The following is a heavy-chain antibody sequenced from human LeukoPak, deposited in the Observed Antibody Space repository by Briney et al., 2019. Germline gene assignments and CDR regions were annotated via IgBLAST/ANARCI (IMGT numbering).Heavy chain of an antibody. J-gene: IGHJ4*02. Sequence: ASVKVSCKASGYTFTSYDINWVRQATGQGLEWMGWMNPNSGNTGYAQKFQGRVTITRNTSISTAYMELSSLRSGDTAVYYCARGRALYGSGSDYWGQGTLVTVSS. CDR1: GYTFTSYD. V-gene: IGHV1-8*03. CDR3: ARGRALYGSGSDY. CDR2: MNPNSGNT. D-gene: IGHD3-10*01.